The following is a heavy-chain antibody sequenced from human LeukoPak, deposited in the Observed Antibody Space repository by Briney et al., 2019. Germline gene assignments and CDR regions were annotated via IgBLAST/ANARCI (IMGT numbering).Heavy chain of an antibody. CDR3: ASGLSSWDYALDY. D-gene: IGHD4-17*01. CDR2: IKQDGSEK. V-gene: IGHV3-7*01. J-gene: IGHJ4*02. Sequence: GGSLRLSCAASGFTFSSYWMSWVRQAPGKGLEWVANIKQDGSEKYYVDSVKGRFTISRDNAKNSLYLQMNSLRAEDTAVYYCASGLSSWDYALDYWGQGTLVTVSS. CDR1: GFTFSSYW.